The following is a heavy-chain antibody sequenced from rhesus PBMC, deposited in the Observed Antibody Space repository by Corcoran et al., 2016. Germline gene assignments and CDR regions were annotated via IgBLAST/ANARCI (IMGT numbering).Heavy chain of an antibody. CDR1: GFTFRRSG. CDR3: AKVWSEYGLDS. D-gene: IGHD6-13*01. J-gene: IGHJ6*01. Sequence: EVQLVESGGGLVQPGGSLRLPCAASGFTFRRSGMSWVRQAPGKGLEWVSSISSASSYISYADSVKGRFTISRDNAKNSLSPQMNSLRAEDTAVYYCAKVWSEYGLDSWGQGGVVTVSS. CDR2: ISSASSYI. V-gene: IGHV3S16*01.